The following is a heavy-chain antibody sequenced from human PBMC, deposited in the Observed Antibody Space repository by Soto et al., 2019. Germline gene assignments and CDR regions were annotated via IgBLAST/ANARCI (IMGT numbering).Heavy chain of an antibody. CDR1: GGTFSSYA. J-gene: IGHJ6*02. Sequence: QVQLVQSGAEVKKPGSSVKVSCKASGGTFSSYAISWVRQAPGQGLEWMGGIIPIFGTANYAQKFQGRVTMPADESTSTAYMELSSLRSEDTAVYYCAKGDNYYGSGSYYNYGMDVWGQGTTVTVSS. V-gene: IGHV1-69*12. CDR3: AKGDNYYGSGSYYNYGMDV. D-gene: IGHD3-10*01. CDR2: IIPIFGTA.